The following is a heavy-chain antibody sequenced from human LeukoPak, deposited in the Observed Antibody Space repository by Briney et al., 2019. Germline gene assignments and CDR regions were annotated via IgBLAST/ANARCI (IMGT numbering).Heavy chain of an antibody. Sequence: ASVKVSCKASGYTFTGYYMHWVRQAPGQGLEWMGRINPKRGGTNYAKKLKGRGTMTMDTSISTAYMELSRLRSNDTAVYYCARHCRGTYYDILTGYYPGGWFDPWGQGTLVTVSS. D-gene: IGHD3-9*01. V-gene: IGHV1-2*06. CDR3: ARHCRGTYYDILTGYYPGGWFDP. CDR2: INPKRGGT. J-gene: IGHJ5*02. CDR1: GYTFTGYY.